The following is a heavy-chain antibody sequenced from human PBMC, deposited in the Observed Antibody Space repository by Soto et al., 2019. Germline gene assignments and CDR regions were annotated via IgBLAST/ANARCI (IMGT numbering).Heavy chain of an antibody. CDR3: ARCIITFGGVIVFDY. V-gene: IGHV1-2*02. CDR2: INPNSGGT. CDR1: GYTFTGYY. Sequence: ASVKVSCKASGYTFTGYYMHWVRQAPGQGLEWMGWINPNSGGTNYAQKFQGRVTMTRDTSISTAYMELSRLRSDDTAVYYCARCIITFGGVIVFDYWGQGTMVTVYS. J-gene: IGHJ4*02. D-gene: IGHD3-16*02.